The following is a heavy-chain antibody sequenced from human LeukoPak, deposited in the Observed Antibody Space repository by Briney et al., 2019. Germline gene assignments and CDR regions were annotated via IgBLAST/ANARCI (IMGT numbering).Heavy chain of an antibody. J-gene: IGHJ4*02. CDR2: IYSSGST. D-gene: IGHD3-22*01. V-gene: IGHV4-59*08. CDR1: GGSISYYY. Sequence: PSETLSLTCTVSGGSISYYYWSWIRQPPGKGLEWIGYIYSSGSTNYNPSLKSRVTISVDTSKNQFSLKLGSVTAADTAVYYCARHYDSSGYWYYFDYWGQGILVTVSS. CDR3: ARHYDSSGYWYYFDY.